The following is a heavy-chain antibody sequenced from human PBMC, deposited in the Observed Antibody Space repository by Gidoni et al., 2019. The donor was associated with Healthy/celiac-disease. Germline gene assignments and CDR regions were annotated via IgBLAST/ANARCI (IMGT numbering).Heavy chain of an antibody. V-gene: IGHV4-39*01. CDR1: GGSISSSSYY. J-gene: IGHJ4*02. CDR2: IYYSGIT. CDR3: ARRDSSGWYERGD. D-gene: IGHD6-19*01. Sequence: QLQLQESGPGLVKPSETLSLTCTVSGGSISSSSYYWGWIRQPPGKGLEWIGSIYYSGITYYNPSLKGRVTISVDTSKNQFSLKLSSVTAADTAVYYCARRDSSGWYERGDWGQGTLVTVSS.